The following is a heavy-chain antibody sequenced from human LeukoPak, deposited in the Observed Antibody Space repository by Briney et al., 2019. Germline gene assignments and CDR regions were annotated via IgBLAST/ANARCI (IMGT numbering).Heavy chain of an antibody. D-gene: IGHD3-22*01. CDR2: ISGSGGST. V-gene: IGHV3-23*01. CDR3: ARHVVAVGFDY. Sequence: GGSLRLSCAASGFTFSNYDMSWVRQAPGKGLEWVSAISGSGGSTYYADSVKGRFTISRDNAKNSLYLQMNSLRAEDTAVYYCARHVVAVGFDYWGQGTLVTVSS. J-gene: IGHJ4*02. CDR1: GFTFSNYD.